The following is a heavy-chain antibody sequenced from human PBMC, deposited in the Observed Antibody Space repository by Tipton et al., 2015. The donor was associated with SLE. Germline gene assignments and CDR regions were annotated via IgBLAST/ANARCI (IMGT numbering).Heavy chain of an antibody. CDR2: IHYSGST. J-gene: IGHJ4*02. V-gene: IGHV4-61*01. Sequence: TLSLTCTVSGGSISSSSYYWSWIRQPPGKGLEWIGYIHYSGSTNYNPSLKSRVTILVDTSKNQFSLKLTSVTAADTAVHYCATGGAAARPWYFDYWGQGTLVTVSS. D-gene: IGHD6-6*01. CDR1: GGSISSSSYY. CDR3: ATGGAAARPWYFDY.